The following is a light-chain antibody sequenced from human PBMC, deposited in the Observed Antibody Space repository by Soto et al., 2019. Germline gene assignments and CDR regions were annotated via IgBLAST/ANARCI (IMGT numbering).Light chain of an antibody. CDR1: SSDVGYYDF. CDR2: EVT. CDR3: SSYGGGSAFDV. J-gene: IGLJ1*01. Sequence: QSALTQPASVSGSPGQSITISCTGTSSDVGYYDFVSWYQQHPGKAPKLIIYEVTKRPSGVSNRFSASKSGNTASLTISGLQADDEADYHCSSYGGGSAFDVFGTGTKLTVL. V-gene: IGLV2-14*01.